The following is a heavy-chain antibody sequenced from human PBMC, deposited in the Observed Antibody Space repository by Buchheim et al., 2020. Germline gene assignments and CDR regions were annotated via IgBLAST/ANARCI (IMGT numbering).Heavy chain of an antibody. CDR3: ATKRGYAYGDDAFDI. CDR1: GFTFSSYD. Sequence: QEQLVESGGGVVQPGRSLRLSCAASGFTFSSYDMHWVRQAPGKGLEWVAVISYDGSNRYYADSAEGRFTISRDNSKNTLYLQMSSLRADDTAVYYCATKRGYAYGDDAFDIWGQGT. D-gene: IGHD5-18*01. CDR2: ISYDGSNR. J-gene: IGHJ3*02. V-gene: IGHV3-30*03.